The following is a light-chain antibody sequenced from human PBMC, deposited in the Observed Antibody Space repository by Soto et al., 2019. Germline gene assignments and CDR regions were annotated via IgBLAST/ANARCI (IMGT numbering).Light chain of an antibody. CDR3: QQYFDTPVT. CDR1: QSVLYSSNNRNY. Sequence: DIVMTQSPDSLAVSLGERATINCKSSQSVLYSSNNRNYLAWYQQKPGLSPKLLIYWASTRESGVPDRFTGSGSGTDFTLTISSLQAEDVAVYYCQQYFDTPVTFGGGTKVEMK. J-gene: IGKJ4*01. CDR2: WAS. V-gene: IGKV4-1*01.